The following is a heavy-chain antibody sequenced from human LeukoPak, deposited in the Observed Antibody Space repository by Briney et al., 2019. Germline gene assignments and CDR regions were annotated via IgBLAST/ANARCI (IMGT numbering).Heavy chain of an antibody. CDR1: GYSITSGYY. V-gene: IGHV4-38-2*01. CDR2: IYHSGST. Sequence: PSETLSLTCAVSGYSITSGYYWAWIRQPPGKGLEWIGNIYHSGSTYYNASLKSRVTISVDTSNNQFSLKLSSVTAADTAVYYCARRYSNYFFDYWGQGTLVTVSS. J-gene: IGHJ4*02. CDR3: ARRYSNYFFDY. D-gene: IGHD4-11*01.